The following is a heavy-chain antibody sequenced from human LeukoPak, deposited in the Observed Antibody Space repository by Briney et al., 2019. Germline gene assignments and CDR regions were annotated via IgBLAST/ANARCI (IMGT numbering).Heavy chain of an antibody. CDR3: ARDRGYSGYDSTAVTTLSAFDI. D-gene: IGHD5-12*01. J-gene: IGHJ3*02. Sequence: SETLSLTCTVSGGSISSYYWSWIRQPPGKGLEWIGYIYYSGSTNYNPSLKSRVTISVDTSKNQFSLKLSSVTAADTAVYYCARDRGYSGYDSTAVTTLSAFDIWGQGTMVTVSS. CDR2: IYYSGST. V-gene: IGHV4-59*01. CDR1: GGSISSYY.